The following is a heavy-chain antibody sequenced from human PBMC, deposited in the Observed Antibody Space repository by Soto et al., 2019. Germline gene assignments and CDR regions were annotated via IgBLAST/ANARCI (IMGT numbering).Heavy chain of an antibody. V-gene: IGHV3-15*07. Sequence: GGSLRLSCAASGFTFSNAWINWIRQAPGKGLEWVGRVKSKTDGGTTDFAAPVKGRFAISRDDSKNMVYLEMNSLKTEDTGIYYCTKDSYITSIIVRFDYWGHGTLVTVSS. CDR1: GFTFSNAW. J-gene: IGHJ4*01. D-gene: IGHD3-22*01. CDR3: TKDSYITSIIVRFDY. CDR2: VKSKTDGGTT.